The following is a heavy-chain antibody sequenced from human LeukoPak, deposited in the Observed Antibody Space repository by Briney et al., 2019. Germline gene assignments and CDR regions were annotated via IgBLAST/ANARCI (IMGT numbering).Heavy chain of an antibody. Sequence: GGSLRLSCAGSGFTFSSYSMNWVRQAPGKGLEWVANIKKDGSEKYYVDSVKGRFTISRDSAKTSLYLQMISLRAEDTAVYYCARHLSGVTGYTYGRGIDYWGQGTLVTVSS. D-gene: IGHD5-18*01. V-gene: IGHV3-7*01. CDR1: GFTFSSYS. CDR2: IKKDGSEK. CDR3: ARHLSGVTGYTYGRGIDY. J-gene: IGHJ4*02.